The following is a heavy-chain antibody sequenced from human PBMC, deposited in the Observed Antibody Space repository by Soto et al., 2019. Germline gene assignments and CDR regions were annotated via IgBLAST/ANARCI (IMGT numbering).Heavy chain of an antibody. CDR2: IYYSGST. J-gene: IGHJ4*01. Sequence: PSETLSLTCTVSGGSISSYYWSWIRQPPGKGLEWIGYIYYSGSTNYNPSLKSRVTISVDTSKNQFSLKLSSVTAADTAVYYCARVLDYYDSSRFDYWGHGTLVTVYS. CDR3: ARVLDYYDSSRFDY. D-gene: IGHD3-22*01. V-gene: IGHV4-59*01. CDR1: GGSISSYY.